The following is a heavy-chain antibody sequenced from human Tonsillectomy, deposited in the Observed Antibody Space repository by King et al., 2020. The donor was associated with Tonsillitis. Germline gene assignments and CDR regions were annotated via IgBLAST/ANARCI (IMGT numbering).Heavy chain of an antibody. Sequence: VQLVESGGGVVQPGRSLRLSCETSGFTFGSYGMHWVRQAPGKGLEWVATISYHGTNIHQSDSVKGRFTISRDNSKNTMYLQMNSLRVEDTAVYYCAGERQYNVEWGIDQWGQGTLVTGAS. J-gene: IGHJ4*02. CDR1: GFTFGSYG. CDR2: ISYHGTNI. D-gene: IGHD5-24*01. CDR3: AGERQYNVEWGIDQ. V-gene: IGHV3-33*05.